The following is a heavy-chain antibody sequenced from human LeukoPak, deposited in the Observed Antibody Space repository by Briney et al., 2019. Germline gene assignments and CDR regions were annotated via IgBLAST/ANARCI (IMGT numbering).Heavy chain of an antibody. CDR1: GFTFSSYG. CDR2: ISYDGSNK. D-gene: IGHD3-10*01. Sequence: GGSLRLSCAASGFTFSSYGMHWVRQAPGKGLEGVAVISYDGSNKYYADSVKGRFTISRDNSKNTLYLQMNSLRAEDTAVYYCAKEGITMVRGVIADFDYWGQGTLVTVSS. J-gene: IGHJ4*02. V-gene: IGHV3-30*18. CDR3: AKEGITMVRGVIADFDY.